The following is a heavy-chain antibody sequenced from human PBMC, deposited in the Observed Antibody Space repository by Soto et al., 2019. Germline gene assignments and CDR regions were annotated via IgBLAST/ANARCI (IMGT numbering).Heavy chain of an antibody. D-gene: IGHD3-10*01. CDR3: AHTAGFMVRGVIITCWFDP. Sequence: QITLKESGPTLVKPTQTLTLTCTFSGFSLSTSGVGVGWIRQPPGKALEWLALIYWDDDKRYSPSLKSRLTITKDTSKNHVVLTMTNMDPVDTATYYCAHTAGFMVRGVIITCWFDPLGQGTLVTVSS. V-gene: IGHV2-5*02. CDR2: IYWDDDK. CDR1: GFSLSTSGVG. J-gene: IGHJ5*02.